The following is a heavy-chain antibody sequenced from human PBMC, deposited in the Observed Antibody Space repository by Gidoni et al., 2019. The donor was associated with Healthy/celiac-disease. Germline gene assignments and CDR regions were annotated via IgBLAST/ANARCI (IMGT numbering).Heavy chain of an antibody. V-gene: IGHV2-26*01. CDR2: IFSNDEN. CDR3: ARIRGSGWYRLRGYFDY. D-gene: IGHD6-19*01. J-gene: IGHJ4*02. Sequence: QVTLKESGPVLVKPTETLTLTCTVSGFSLSNARMGVSWIRQPPGKALEWLAHIFSNDENSYSTSLKSRLTISKDTSKSQVVLTMTNMDPVDTDTYYCARIRGSGWYRLRGYFDYWGQGTLVTVSS. CDR1: GFSLSNARMG.